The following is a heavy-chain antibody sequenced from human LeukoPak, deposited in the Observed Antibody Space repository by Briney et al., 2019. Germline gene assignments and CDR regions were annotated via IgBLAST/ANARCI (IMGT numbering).Heavy chain of an antibody. CDR1: GGSISSSSYY. Sequence: SETLSLTCSVSGGSISSSSYYWGWIRQPPGKGLEWIGSMYYSGSTYYNPSLKSRVTISVDTSKNQFSLKLSSVTAADTAVYYCARGGLLRFYDYWGQGTLVTVSS. CDR3: ARGGLLRFYDY. D-gene: IGHD2-15*01. J-gene: IGHJ4*02. CDR2: MYYSGST. V-gene: IGHV4-39*01.